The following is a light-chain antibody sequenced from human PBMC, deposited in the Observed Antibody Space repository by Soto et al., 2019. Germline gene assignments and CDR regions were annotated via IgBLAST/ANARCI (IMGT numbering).Light chain of an antibody. CDR1: QTISSW. CDR2: DAS. J-gene: IGKJ1*01. Sequence: DIQMTQSPSTLSGSVGDRVTITCRASQTISSWLAWYQQKPGKAPKLLIYDASSLESGVPSRFSGSGSGTEFTLTISSLQPDDFATYYCQQYNSYPWRFGQGTKLEIK. CDR3: QQYNSYPWR. V-gene: IGKV1-5*01.